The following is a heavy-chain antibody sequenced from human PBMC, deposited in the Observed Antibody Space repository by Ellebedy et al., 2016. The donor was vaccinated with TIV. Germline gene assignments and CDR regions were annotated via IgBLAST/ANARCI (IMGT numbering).Heavy chain of an antibody. V-gene: IGHV3-66*01. CDR1: GFSVSSKY. D-gene: IGHD4-11*01. Sequence: PGGSLRLSCAASGFSVSSKYMSRVRQAPGKGLEWVSFVKADGSAYYADSVKGRFTISRDHSKNTLYLHMNSLRGDDTALYYCARAGGSNYFLFEDWGQGTLVTVSS. CDR3: ARAGGSNYFLFED. J-gene: IGHJ4*02. CDR2: VKADGSA.